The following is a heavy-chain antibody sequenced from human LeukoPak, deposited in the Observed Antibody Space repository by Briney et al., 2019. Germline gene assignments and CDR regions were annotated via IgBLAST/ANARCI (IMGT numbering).Heavy chain of an antibody. CDR3: AKDGYSSSWEFYFDY. V-gene: IGHV3-30*18. J-gene: IGHJ4*02. CDR1: GFTFSNAW. Sequence: AGSLTLSCAASGFTFSNAWLSWVRQAPGKGLAWVAVISYDGSNKYYADSVKGRFTISRDNSKNTLYLQMNSLRAEDTAVYYCAKDGYSSSWEFYFDYWGQGTLVTVSS. CDR2: ISYDGSNK. D-gene: IGHD6-13*01.